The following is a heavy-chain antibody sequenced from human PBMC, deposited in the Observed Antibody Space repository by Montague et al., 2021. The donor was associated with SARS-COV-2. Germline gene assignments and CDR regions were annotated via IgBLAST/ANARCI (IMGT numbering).Heavy chain of an antibody. D-gene: IGHD4-23*01. J-gene: IGHJ3*02. CDR3: VRDHPYGGPRGAYDI. CDR1: GGSITGYY. CDR2: IYDGGAV. V-gene: IGHV4-59*01. Sequence: SETLSLTCTVSGGSITGYYWSWLRRSAGKGLEWIAYIYDGGAVNXNPXLVSRVTISTDTSKNQLSLKVNSVTAADTAVYYCVRDHPYGGPRGAYDIWGQGTVVTVSS.